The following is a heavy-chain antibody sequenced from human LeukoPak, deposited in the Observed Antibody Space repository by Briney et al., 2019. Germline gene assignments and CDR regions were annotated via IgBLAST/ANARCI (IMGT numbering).Heavy chain of an antibody. CDR2: IYTSGST. Sequence: EPSETLSLTCTVSGGSISSYYWSWIRQPAGKGLEWIGRIYTSGSTNYNPSLKSRVTMSVDTSKNQFSLKLSSVTAADTAVYYCARVPAAAGRGAYYYYYYMDVWGKGTTVTVSS. D-gene: IGHD6-13*01. CDR3: ARVPAAAGRGAYYYYYYMDV. CDR1: GGSISSYY. J-gene: IGHJ6*03. V-gene: IGHV4-4*07.